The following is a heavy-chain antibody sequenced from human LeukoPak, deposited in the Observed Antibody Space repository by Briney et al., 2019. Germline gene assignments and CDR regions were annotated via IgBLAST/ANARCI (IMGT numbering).Heavy chain of an antibody. CDR3: AELGISMIGGV. CDR1: GFTFNSYW. V-gene: IGHV3-74*01. Sequence: PGGSLRLSCAASGFTFNSYWMHWVRQVPGKGLVWASRINSDGSRTNYVDSAKGRFTISRDNAKNTLYLQMNSLRAEDTAVYYCAELGISMIGGVWGKGTTVTISS. D-gene: IGHD3-10*02. CDR2: INSDGSRT. J-gene: IGHJ6*04.